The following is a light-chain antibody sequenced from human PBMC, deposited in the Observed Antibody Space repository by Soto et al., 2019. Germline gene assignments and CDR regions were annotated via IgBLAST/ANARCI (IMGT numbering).Light chain of an antibody. Sequence: QFALTQPPSAFGSPGQSVTISCSGTKNDIGVYDFVSWYQHDPGKAPRLIIYEVVQRPSGVPDRFSGSKSGNTASLTVSGLQAADEADYFCKSYAGSNTYVFGSGTKVTVL. J-gene: IGLJ1*01. V-gene: IGLV2-8*01. CDR2: EVV. CDR1: KNDIGVYDF. CDR3: KSYAGSNTYV.